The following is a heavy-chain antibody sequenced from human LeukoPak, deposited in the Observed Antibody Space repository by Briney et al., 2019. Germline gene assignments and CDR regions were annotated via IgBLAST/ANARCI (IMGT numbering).Heavy chain of an antibody. CDR2: ISYDGSNK. CDR3: ARASGSSLLWYFDL. Sequence: PGGSLRLSCAASGFTFSSYAMHWVRQAPGKGLEWVAVISYDGSNKYYADSVKGRFTISRDNSKNTLYLQMNSLRAEDTAVYYCARASGSSLLWYFDLWGRGTLVTVSS. J-gene: IGHJ2*01. V-gene: IGHV3-30-3*01. CDR1: GFTFSSYA. D-gene: IGHD1-26*01.